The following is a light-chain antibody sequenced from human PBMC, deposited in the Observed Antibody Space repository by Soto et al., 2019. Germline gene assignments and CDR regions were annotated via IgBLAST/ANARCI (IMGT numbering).Light chain of an antibody. CDR1: QSVSSY. CDR2: DAS. Sequence: EIVLTQSPATLSLSPGERATLFCRASQSVSSYLAWYQQKPGEAPRLLIYDASNRATGIPARFSGSGSGTDFTLTISSLEPEDFAVYYCQQRSNWPPTFGQGTKVELK. J-gene: IGKJ1*01. V-gene: IGKV3-11*01. CDR3: QQRSNWPPT.